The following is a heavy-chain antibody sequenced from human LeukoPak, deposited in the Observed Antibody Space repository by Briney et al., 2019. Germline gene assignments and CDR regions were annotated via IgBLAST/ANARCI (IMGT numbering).Heavy chain of an antibody. D-gene: IGHD6-19*01. CDR2: ISAYNGDT. CDR3: ARDPSNTSGRHQYFDV. V-gene: IGHV1-18*01. Sequence: ASVKVSCKASGYTFTHHGITWVRQAPGQGLEWMGWISAYNGDTIYAQTLQGRVTMTTDPSTSTAYMELRSLTSDDTAVYYYARDPSNTSGRHQYFDVWGRGTLVTVSS. CDR1: GYTFTHHG. J-gene: IGHJ2*01.